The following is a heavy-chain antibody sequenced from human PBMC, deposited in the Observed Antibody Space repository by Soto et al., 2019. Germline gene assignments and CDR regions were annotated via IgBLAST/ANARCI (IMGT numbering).Heavy chain of an antibody. J-gene: IGHJ4*02. D-gene: IGHD3-22*01. Sequence: VSLSLSCTASGFTFSDYAMAWVRQALGKGLEWVSTISGGSSVTYYGDSVKGRFTISRDNAKKTLFLQLNRLSAEDTATYYCWKVLSKNYYEPFDCWGQGSQVTFSS. V-gene: IGHV3-23*01. CDR3: WKVLSKNYYEPFDC. CDR2: ISGGSSVT. CDR1: GFTFSDYA.